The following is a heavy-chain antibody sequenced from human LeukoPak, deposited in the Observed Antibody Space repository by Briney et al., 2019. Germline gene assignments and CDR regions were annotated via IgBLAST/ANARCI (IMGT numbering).Heavy chain of an antibody. J-gene: IGHJ4*02. CDR2: ISYDGSNK. V-gene: IGHV3-30-3*01. CDR3: ARGADYYGSGSYYSHPFDY. CDR1: GFTFSSYA. Sequence: SGGSLRLSCAASGFTFSSYAVHWVRQAPGKGLEWVAVISYDGSNKYYADSVKGRFTISRDNSKNTLYLQMNSLRAEDTAVYYCARGADYYGSGSYYSHPFDYWGQGTLVTVSS. D-gene: IGHD3-10*01.